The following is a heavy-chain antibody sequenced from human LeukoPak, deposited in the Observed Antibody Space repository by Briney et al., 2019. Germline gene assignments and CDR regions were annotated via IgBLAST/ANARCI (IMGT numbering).Heavy chain of an antibody. CDR1: GFTLSNYG. D-gene: IGHD3-22*01. V-gene: IGHV3-23*01. Sequence: GGSLRLSCAVSGFTLSNYGMSWVRQAPGKGLEWVAGISGSGGSTNYADSVKGRFTISRDNPKNTLYLQMNSLRAEDTAVYFCTKRGVVIRVILVGFHKEAYYFDSWGQGALVIVSS. J-gene: IGHJ4*02. CDR2: ISGSGGST. CDR3: TKRGVVIRVILVGFHKEAYYFDS.